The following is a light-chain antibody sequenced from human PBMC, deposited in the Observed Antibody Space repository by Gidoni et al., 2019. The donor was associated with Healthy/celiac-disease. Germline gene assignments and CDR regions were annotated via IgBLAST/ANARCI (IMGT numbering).Light chain of an antibody. CDR3: QSADSSGTYYV. CDR2: KDS. CDR1: ALPKQY. V-gene: IGLV3-25*03. J-gene: IGLJ2*01. Sequence: SYELTQPPSVSVSPGQTARLTCSGDALPKQYAYWYQQKPGQDPVLVIYKDSERPSGLPERFSGSSSGTTVTLTISGVQAEDEADYYCQSADSSGTYYVFGGGTKLTVL.